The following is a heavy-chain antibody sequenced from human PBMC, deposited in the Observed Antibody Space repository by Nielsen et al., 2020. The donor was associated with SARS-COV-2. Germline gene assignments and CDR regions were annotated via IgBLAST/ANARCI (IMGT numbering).Heavy chain of an antibody. CDR3: AKDLKEYGMDV. V-gene: IGHV3-23*01. Sequence: GESLKISCAASGFTFSSYGMHWVRQAPGKGLEWVSAISGSGGSTYYADSVKGRFTISRDNSKNTLYLQMNSLRAEDTAVYYCAKDLKEYGMDVWGQGTTVTVSS. CDR1: GFTFSSYG. J-gene: IGHJ6*02. CDR2: ISGSGGST.